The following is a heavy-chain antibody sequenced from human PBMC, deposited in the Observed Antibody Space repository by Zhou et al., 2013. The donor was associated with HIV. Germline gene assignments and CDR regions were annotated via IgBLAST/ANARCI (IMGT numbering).Heavy chain of an antibody. CDR3: ARSAFYGDQDYHYSDVMDV. CDR1: GGSFSSYA. J-gene: IGHJ6*01. Sequence: QVQLVQSGAEVKKPGSSVKVSCKTSGGSFSSYAMNWVRQAPGQGLEWMGRIIPMFGTVNYTQKFRGQSHVLTADESTKTAYTELSSLRSEDTAIYYCARSAFYGDQDYHYSDVMDVVGSKGPRSSSPQ. D-gene: IGHD4-17*01. CDR2: IIPMFGTV. V-gene: IGHV1-69*13.